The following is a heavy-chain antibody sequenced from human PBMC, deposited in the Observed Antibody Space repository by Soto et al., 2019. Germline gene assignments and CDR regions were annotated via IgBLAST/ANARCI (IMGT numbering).Heavy chain of an antibody. Sequence: GESLKISCKGSVYSFTSYWISWLRQMPVKGLEWMGRIDPSDSYTNYSPSFQGHVTISADKSISTAYLQWSSLKASDTAMYYCARHGSGGYDPLNFEYWGQGTMVTVSS. CDR3: ARHGSGGYDPLNFEY. V-gene: IGHV5-10-1*01. CDR1: VYSFTSYW. D-gene: IGHD5-12*01. J-gene: IGHJ4*02. CDR2: IDPSDSYT.